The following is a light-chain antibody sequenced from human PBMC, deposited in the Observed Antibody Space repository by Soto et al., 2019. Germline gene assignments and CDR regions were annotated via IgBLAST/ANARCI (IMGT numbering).Light chain of an antibody. J-gene: IGKJ1*01. CDR1: QRVPRSY. CDR3: QQYNNWPPTWT. Sequence: IVLTQSPNTLSLSPGERASLSCRACQRVPRSYLAWYQQKPGQAPRLLIYGTSSRATGIPDRFSGSGSGTEFTLTISSLQSEDFAVYYCQQYNNWPPTWTFGQGTKVDIK. V-gene: IGKV3D-15*01. CDR2: GTS.